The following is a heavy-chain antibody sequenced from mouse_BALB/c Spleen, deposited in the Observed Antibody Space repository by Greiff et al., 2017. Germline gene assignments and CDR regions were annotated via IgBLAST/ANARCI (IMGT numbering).Heavy chain of an antibody. J-gene: IGHJ1*01. CDR3: NCYRYDGWYFDV. CDR1: GFNIKDYY. D-gene: IGHD2-14*01. V-gene: IGHV14-4*02. CDR2: IDPENGDT. Sequence: EVQLQQSGAELVRSGASVKLSCTASGFNIKDYYMHWVKQRPEQGLEWIGWIDPENGDTEYAPKFQGKATMTADTSSNTAYLQLSSLTSEDTAVYYCNCYRYDGWYFDVWGAGTTVTVSS.